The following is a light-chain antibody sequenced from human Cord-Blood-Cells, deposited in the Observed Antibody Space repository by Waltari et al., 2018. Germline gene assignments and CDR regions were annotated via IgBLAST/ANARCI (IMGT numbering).Light chain of an antibody. CDR1: SSDVGSYNL. J-gene: IGLJ2*01. V-gene: IGLV2-23*02. Sequence: SALTQPASVSGSPGQSITISCTGTSSDVGSYNLVSWYQQHPGKAPKLMIYEVRKRPSGVSNRFSGSQSGNTASLTISGLQAEDEADDFCCSYAGSSTFVVFGGGTKLTVL. CDR2: EVR. CDR3: CSYAGSSTFVV.